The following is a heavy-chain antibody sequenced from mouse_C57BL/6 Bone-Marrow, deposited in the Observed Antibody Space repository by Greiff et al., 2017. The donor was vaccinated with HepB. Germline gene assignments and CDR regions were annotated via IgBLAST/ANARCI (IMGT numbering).Heavy chain of an antibody. V-gene: IGHV1-54*01. CDR2: INPGSGGT. J-gene: IGHJ1*03. CDR1: GYAFTNYL. D-gene: IGHD2-3*01. CDR3: ARGGWLLRYWYFDV. Sequence: QVQLQQSGAELVRPGPSVKVSCKASGYAFTNYLIAWVKQRPGQGLEWIGVINPGSGGTNYNEKFKGKATLTADKSSSTAYMQLSSLTSEDSAVYFCARGGWLLRYWYFDVWGTGTTVTVSS.